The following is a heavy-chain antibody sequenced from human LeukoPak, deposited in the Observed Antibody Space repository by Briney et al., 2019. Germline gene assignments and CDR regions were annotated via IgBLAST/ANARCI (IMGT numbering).Heavy chain of an antibody. V-gene: IGHV3-30-3*01. D-gene: IGHD3-22*01. J-gene: IGHJ4*02. CDR2: ISYDGSNE. CDR3: ARDSYLADSSGYYYLNY. CDR1: GFTFSGYA. Sequence: GGSLRLSCAASGFTFSGYAMHWVRQAPGKGLEWVAVISYDGSNEYYADSVKGRFTISRDNSKNTLYLQMNSLSVEDTAVYYCARDSYLADSSGYYYLNYWGQGTLVTVSS.